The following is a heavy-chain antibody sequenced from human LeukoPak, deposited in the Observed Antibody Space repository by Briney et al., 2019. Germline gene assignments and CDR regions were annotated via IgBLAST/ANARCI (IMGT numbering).Heavy chain of an antibody. V-gene: IGHV4-59*12. CDR2: IYYSGST. CDR3: ARDSYGSGSYYRAGMDV. J-gene: IGHJ6*02. CDR1: GGSISSYY. D-gene: IGHD3-10*01. Sequence: SETLSLTCTVSGGSISSYYWSWIRQSPGKGLEWIGYIYYSGSTNYNPSLKSRVTISVDTSKNQFSLKLSSVTAADTAVYYCARDSYGSGSYYRAGMDVWGQGTTVTVSS.